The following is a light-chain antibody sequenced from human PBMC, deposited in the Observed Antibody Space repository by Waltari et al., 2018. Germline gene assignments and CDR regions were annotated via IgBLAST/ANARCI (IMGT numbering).Light chain of an antibody. CDR1: QTISIY. Sequence: DIQMTQSPSSLSASVGDRVTISCRASQTISIYLNWYQQRTGKAPKLLVYSTSNLQTGVPSRFSGSGSGTDFTLTISSLQPEDFATYYCQQAYSTPPWTFGQGTKVEIK. V-gene: IGKV1-39*01. CDR3: QQAYSTPPWT. J-gene: IGKJ1*01. CDR2: STS.